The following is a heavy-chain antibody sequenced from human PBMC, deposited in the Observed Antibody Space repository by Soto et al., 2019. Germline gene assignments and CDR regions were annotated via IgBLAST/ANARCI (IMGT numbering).Heavy chain of an antibody. J-gene: IGHJ4*02. D-gene: IGHD2-15*01. CDR2: VYHNGLT. Sequence: SETLSLTCDVPGDSIGSNVWWSWVRQPPGKGLEWIGEVYHNGLTDYNPSLRGRATMSADMSKNQFSLRVTSVTDADTAIYYCARDAALPGEADRFDYWRQGALVTVSS. CDR1: GDSIGSNVW. V-gene: IGHV4-4*02. CDR3: ARDAALPGEADRFDY.